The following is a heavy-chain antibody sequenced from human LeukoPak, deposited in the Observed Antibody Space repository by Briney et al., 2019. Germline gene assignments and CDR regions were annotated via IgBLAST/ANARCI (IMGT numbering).Heavy chain of an antibody. Sequence: PSETLSLTCSVSGASISGSNYFWSWIRQPPGKGLEWIGYIYYSGSTNYNPSLKSRVTISVDTSKNQFSLKMTSVTAADTAVYYCARHSRYCSSTSCYVFDYWGQGTLVTVSS. V-gene: IGHV4-61*05. J-gene: IGHJ4*02. D-gene: IGHD2-2*01. CDR3: ARHSRYCSSTSCYVFDY. CDR1: GASISGSNYF. CDR2: IYYSGST.